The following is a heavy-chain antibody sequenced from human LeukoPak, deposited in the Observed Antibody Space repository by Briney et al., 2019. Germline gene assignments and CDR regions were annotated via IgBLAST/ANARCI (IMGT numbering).Heavy chain of an antibody. V-gene: IGHV1-69*13. Sequence: SVKVSCKASGGTFSSYAISWVRQAPGQGLEWMGGIIPIFGTANYAQKFQGRVTITADESTSTAYMELSSLRSEDTAVYYRARLVGLLGDAFDIWGQGTMVTVSS. J-gene: IGHJ3*02. CDR1: GGTFSSYA. CDR3: ARLVGLLGDAFDI. D-gene: IGHD1-26*01. CDR2: IIPIFGTA.